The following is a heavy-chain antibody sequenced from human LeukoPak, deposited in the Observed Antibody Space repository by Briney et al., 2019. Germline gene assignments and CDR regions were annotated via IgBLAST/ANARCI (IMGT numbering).Heavy chain of an antibody. J-gene: IGHJ4*02. CDR3: ARDLEYSSSSYYFDY. D-gene: IGHD6-6*01. V-gene: IGHV4-4*02. Sequence: PSGTLSLTCAVSGGSISSSNWWSWVRQPPGKGLEWIGEIYHSGSTNYNPSLKSRVTKSVDKSKNQFSLKLSSVTAADTAVYYCARDLEYSSSSYYFDYWGQGTLVTVSS. CDR1: GGSISSSNW. CDR2: IYHSGST.